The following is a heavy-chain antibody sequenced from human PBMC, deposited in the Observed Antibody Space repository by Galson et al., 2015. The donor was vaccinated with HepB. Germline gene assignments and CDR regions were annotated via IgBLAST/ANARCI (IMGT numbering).Heavy chain of an antibody. V-gene: IGHV3-53*04. Sequence: SLRLSCAASGVSVSSNYLTWVRQAPGKGLEWVSVISGGGSTDYADSVKGRFTVSRHTSENTLYLQMNSLRPEDTAVYYCARDQGDDYVNYYYYHGMDVWGQGTTVTVSS. CDR3: ARDQGDDYVNYYYYHGMDV. CDR1: GVSVSSNY. J-gene: IGHJ6*02. CDR2: ISGGGST. D-gene: IGHD3-16*01.